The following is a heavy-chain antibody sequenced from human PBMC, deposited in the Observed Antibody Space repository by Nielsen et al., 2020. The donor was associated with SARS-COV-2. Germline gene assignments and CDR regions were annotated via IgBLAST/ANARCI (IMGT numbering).Heavy chain of an antibody. CDR2: IYTDGST. V-gene: IGHV3-66*01. D-gene: IGHD7-27*01. CDR3: ARDNWGRMDV. Sequence: GGSLRLSCGASGFTISSSFMSWVRQAAGKGLDWVSVIYTDGSTSHADSVKGRFTISRDNSKNTLYLQMNSLSAEDTAVYYCARDNWGRMDVWGQGTTVTVSS. J-gene: IGHJ6*02. CDR1: GFTISSSF.